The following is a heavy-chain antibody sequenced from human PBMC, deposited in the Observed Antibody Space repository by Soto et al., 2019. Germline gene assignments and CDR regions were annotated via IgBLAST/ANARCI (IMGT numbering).Heavy chain of an antibody. J-gene: IGHJ4*02. CDR3: ARKNDCGGDCYPFDY. CDR1: GFSLSNARMG. CDR2: IFSNDET. Sequence: SGPTLVNPTETLTLTCTVSGFSLSNARMGVTWIRQPPGKALEWLADIFSNDETSYNTSLKSRLTIFKETSKSQVVLTMTNMDPVDTGTYYCARKNDCGGDCYPFDYWGQGALVTVSS. D-gene: IGHD2-21*02. V-gene: IGHV2-26*01.